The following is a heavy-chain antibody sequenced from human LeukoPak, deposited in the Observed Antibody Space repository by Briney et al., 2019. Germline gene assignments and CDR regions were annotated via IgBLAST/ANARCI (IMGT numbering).Heavy chain of an antibody. D-gene: IGHD3-22*01. J-gene: IGHJ3*02. CDR3: ARDRLIYYYDSSGYQGHDAFDI. Sequence: PGGSLRLSCAASGFTFDDYAMHWVRQAPGKGLEWVSGISWNSGSIGYADSVKGRFTISRDNSKNTLYLQMNSLRAEDTAVYYCARDRLIYYYDSSGYQGHDAFDIWGQGTMVTVSS. V-gene: IGHV3-9*01. CDR2: ISWNSGSI. CDR1: GFTFDDYA.